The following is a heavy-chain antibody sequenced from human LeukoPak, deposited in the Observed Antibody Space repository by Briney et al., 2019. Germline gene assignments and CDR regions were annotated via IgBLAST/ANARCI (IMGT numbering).Heavy chain of an antibody. Sequence: SQTLSLTCTVSGGSISSGGYYWSWIRQHPGKGPEWIGYIYYSGSTYYNPSLKSRVTISVDTSKNQFSLKLSSVTAADTAVYYCARDGRVDAFDIWGQGTMVTVSS. CDR2: IYYSGST. V-gene: IGHV4-31*03. D-gene: IGHD1-26*01. CDR1: GGSISSGGYY. CDR3: ARDGRVDAFDI. J-gene: IGHJ3*02.